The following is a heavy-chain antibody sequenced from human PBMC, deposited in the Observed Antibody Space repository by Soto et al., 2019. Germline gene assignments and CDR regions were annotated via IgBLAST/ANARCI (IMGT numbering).Heavy chain of an antibody. D-gene: IGHD3-10*01. CDR2: VFYSGAT. V-gene: IGHV4-30-4*02. Sequence: PSETLSLTCNVSGGPIKTGDYYWNWIRQPPGKGLEWIGYVFYSGATNYSPSLKSRAAISMDTSKNHFSLSLTSVTAADTAVYYCARAGFSYGHLLFWGQGIRVTVSS. CDR1: GGPIKTGDYY. CDR3: ARAGFSYGHLLF. J-gene: IGHJ4*02.